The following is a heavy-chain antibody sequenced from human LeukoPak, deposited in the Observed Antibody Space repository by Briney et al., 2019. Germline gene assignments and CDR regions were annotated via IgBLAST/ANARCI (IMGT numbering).Heavy chain of an antibody. CDR3: ARMSIAVADFI. J-gene: IGHJ4*02. CDR1: GYTFTSYG. Sequence: ASVQVSRKASGYTFTSYGISWVRQAPGQGLEWMGWISAYNGNTNYAQKLQGRVTMTTETSTSTAYMELRSLRSDDTAVYYCARMSIAVADFIWGQGTLVTVSS. CDR2: ISAYNGNT. V-gene: IGHV1-18*01. D-gene: IGHD6-19*01.